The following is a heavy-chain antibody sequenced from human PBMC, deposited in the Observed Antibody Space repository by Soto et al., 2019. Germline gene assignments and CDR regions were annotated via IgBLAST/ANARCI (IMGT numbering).Heavy chain of an antibody. J-gene: IGHJ6*02. CDR3: ARELTMVRGVISDYYYGTDV. Sequence: PSETLSLTCTVSGGSVSSTSYYWSWIRQPPGKGLEWIGYLHYSGSTNYNPSHKSRVTISVDTSKNKFSLKLSSVTAADTAVYYCARELTMVRGVISDYYYGTDVWGQGTTVTVSS. V-gene: IGHV4-61*01. D-gene: IGHD3-10*01. CDR1: GGSVSSTSYY. CDR2: LHYSGST.